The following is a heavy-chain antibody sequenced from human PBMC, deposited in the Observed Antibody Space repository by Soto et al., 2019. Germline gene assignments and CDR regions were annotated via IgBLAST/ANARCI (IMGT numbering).Heavy chain of an antibody. Sequence: SETLSLTCTVSGGSISSGDYYWSWIRQPPGKGLEWIGYIYYSGSTYYNPSLKSRVTISVDTSKNQFSLKLSSVTAADTAVYYCVRGFPESGYDLNPWAYFDYWGQGTLVTVSS. CDR1: GGSISSGDYY. J-gene: IGHJ4*02. V-gene: IGHV4-30-4*01. CDR3: VRGFPESGYDLNPWAYFDY. D-gene: IGHD5-12*01. CDR2: IYYSGST.